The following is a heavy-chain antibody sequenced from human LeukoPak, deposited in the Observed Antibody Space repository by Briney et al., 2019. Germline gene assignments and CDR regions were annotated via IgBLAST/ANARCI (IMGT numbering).Heavy chain of an antibody. CDR3: ARGDAEAAVLFDY. D-gene: IGHD6-13*01. V-gene: IGHV3-11*01. J-gene: IGHJ4*02. CDR2: ISGSGSTI. Sequence: KAGGSLRLSCAASGFTFSDYCMSWIRQAPGKGLEWVSYISGSGSTIYYADSVKGRFTISRDNAENSLYLQMNSLRAEDTAVYYCARGDAEAAVLFDYWGQGTLFTVSS. CDR1: GFTFSDYC.